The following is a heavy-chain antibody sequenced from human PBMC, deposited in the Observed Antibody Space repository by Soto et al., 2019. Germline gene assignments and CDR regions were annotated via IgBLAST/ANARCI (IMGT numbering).Heavy chain of an antibody. CDR1: GFTLSRHT. V-gene: IGHV3-21*01. D-gene: IGHD3-22*01. Sequence: GGSLRLSCAASGFTLSRHTMNWVRQASGTGLEWVSFIGSRTSDIYYADSVKGRFTISRDNAKNSLYLDLTRLRAEDTAVYFCVRDYYDTSGYPNTFDRWGQGTMVTVSS. J-gene: IGHJ3*02. CDR2: IGSRTSDI. CDR3: VRDYYDTSGYPNTFDR.